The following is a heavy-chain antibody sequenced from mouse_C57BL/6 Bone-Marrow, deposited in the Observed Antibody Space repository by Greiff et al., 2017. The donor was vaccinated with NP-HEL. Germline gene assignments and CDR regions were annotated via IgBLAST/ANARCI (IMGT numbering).Heavy chain of an antibody. V-gene: IGHV5-6*01. D-gene: IGHD1-1*01. Sequence: EVQLVESGGDLVKPGGSLKLSCAASGFTFSSYGMSWVRQTPDKRLEWVATISSGGSYTYYPDSVKGRFTISRDNAKNTLYLQMSSLKSEDTAMYYCARHGGTTVVYWYFDVWGTGTTVTVSS. CDR1: GFTFSSYG. J-gene: IGHJ1*03. CDR3: ARHGGTTVVYWYFDV. CDR2: ISSGGSYT.